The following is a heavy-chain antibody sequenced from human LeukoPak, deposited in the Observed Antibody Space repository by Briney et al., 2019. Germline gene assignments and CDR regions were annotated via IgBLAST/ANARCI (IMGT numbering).Heavy chain of an antibody. CDR2: INPNSGGT. V-gene: IGHV1-2*02. Sequence: ASVKVSCKVSGYTLTELSMHWVRQAPGQGLEWMGWINPNSGGTNYAQKFQGRVTMTRDTSISTAYMELSRLRSDDTAVYYCSYGSQYGYFQHWGQGTLVTVSS. J-gene: IGHJ1*01. CDR3: SYGSQYGYFQH. D-gene: IGHD4-11*01. CDR1: GYTLTELS.